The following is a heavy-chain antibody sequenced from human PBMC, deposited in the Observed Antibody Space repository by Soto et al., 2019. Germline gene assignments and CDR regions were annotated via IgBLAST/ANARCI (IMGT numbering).Heavy chain of an antibody. D-gene: IGHD4-17*01. CDR3: AREQGENDYGDYLYYYYYGMDV. CDR2: INPSGGST. J-gene: IGHJ6*02. V-gene: IGHV1-46*01. CDR1: GYTFTSYY. Sequence: QVQLVQSGAEVKKPGASVKVSCKASGYTFTSYYMHWVRQAPGQGLEWMGIINPSGGSTSYAQKFQGRVTMTRDTSTSTVYMELSSLRSEDTAVYYCAREQGENDYGDYLYYYYYGMDVWGQGTTVTVSS.